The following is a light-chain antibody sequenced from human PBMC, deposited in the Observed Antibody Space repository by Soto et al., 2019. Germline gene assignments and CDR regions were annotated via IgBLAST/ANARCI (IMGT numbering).Light chain of an antibody. CDR3: MCYAGGNNWV. Sequence: QSVLTQPPSASGSPGQSVTISCTGTSSDVGTHGYVSWYQQHAGKAPKLMIYDVTKRPSGFPDRFSVSKSANTASLTVSGLQAEDEADYYCMCYAGGNNWVFGGGTKLTVL. CDR1: SSDVGTHGY. V-gene: IGLV2-8*01. J-gene: IGLJ3*02. CDR2: DVT.